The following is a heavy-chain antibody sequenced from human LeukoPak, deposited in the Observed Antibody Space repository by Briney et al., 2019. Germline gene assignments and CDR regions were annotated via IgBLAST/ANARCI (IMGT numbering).Heavy chain of an antibody. CDR2: IYHSGST. D-gene: IGHD2-2*01. V-gene: IGHV4-4*02. Sequence: SETLSLTCAVSGGSISSSNRWSWVRQPPGKGLEWIGEIYHSGSTSYNPSLKSRATISVDKSKNQFSLKLSSVTAADTAVYYCASFPIVVVPAAVGGAGYWGQGTLVTVSS. CDR3: ASFPIVVVPAAVGGAGY. CDR1: GGSISSSNR. J-gene: IGHJ4*02.